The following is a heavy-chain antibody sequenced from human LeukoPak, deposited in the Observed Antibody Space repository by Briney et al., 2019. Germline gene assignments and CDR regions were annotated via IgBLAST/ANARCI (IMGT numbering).Heavy chain of an antibody. CDR1: GFTFSSYG. CDR2: IWFDGSKK. V-gene: IGHV3-33*01. J-gene: IGHJ4*02. CDR3: ARGTGYNPYFDY. D-gene: IGHD5-24*01. Sequence: GRSLRLSCAASGFTFSSYGMHWVRQAPGKGREWVALIWFDGSKKYYADSVKGRFTISRDNSKNTLYLEMNSLRAEDTAVYYCARGTGYNPYFDYWGQGTLVTVSS.